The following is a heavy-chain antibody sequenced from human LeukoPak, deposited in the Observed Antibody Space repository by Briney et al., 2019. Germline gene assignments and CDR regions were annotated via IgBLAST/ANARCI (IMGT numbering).Heavy chain of an antibody. Sequence: VASVKVSCKASGGTFSSYAISWVRQAHGQGLEWMGRIIPILGIASYAQKFQGRVTMTRDTSTSTVYMELSSLRSEDTAVYYCARGGYSYGFVYYWGQGTLVTVSS. CDR1: GGTFSSYA. CDR3: ARGGYSYGFVYY. D-gene: IGHD5-18*01. CDR2: IIPILGIA. V-gene: IGHV1-69*04. J-gene: IGHJ4*02.